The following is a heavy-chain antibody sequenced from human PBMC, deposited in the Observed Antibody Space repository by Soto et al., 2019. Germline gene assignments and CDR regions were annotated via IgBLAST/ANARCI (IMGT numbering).Heavy chain of an antibody. J-gene: IGHJ6*02. CDR1: GGSISSSSYY. Sequence: QLQLQESGPGLVKPSETLSLTCTVSGGSISSSSYYWGWIRQPPGKGLEWIGSIYYSGSTYYNPSLKSRVTISVDTSKNQFSLKLSSVTAADTAVYYCARGPLYYGDYRYYYYYGMDVWGQGTTVTVSS. D-gene: IGHD4-17*01. V-gene: IGHV4-39*01. CDR2: IYYSGST. CDR3: ARGPLYYGDYRYYYYYGMDV.